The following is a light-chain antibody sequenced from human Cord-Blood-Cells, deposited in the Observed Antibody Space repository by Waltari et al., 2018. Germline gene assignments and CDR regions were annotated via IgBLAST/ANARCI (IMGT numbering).Light chain of an antibody. J-gene: IGKJ5*01. Sequence: EIVLTQSPPTLSLSPGERATLSCRASQSVSSYLAWYQQKPGEAPGLLIYDAANRATGIPARLSGSESGTYFTLTISSLEPEDFAVYYCQQRSNWPITFGQGTRLEIK. CDR1: QSVSSY. CDR3: QQRSNWPIT. V-gene: IGKV3-11*01. CDR2: DAA.